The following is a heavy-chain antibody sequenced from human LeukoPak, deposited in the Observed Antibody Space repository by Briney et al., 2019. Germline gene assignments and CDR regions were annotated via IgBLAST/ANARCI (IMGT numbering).Heavy chain of an antibody. CDR1: GYTFTSYG. D-gene: IGHD2-2*01. CDR3: ARDSIVVVPAALLY. Sequence: ASVKVSCKASGYTFTSYGISWVRQAPGQGLEWMGWISAYNGNTNYAQKLQGRVTTTTDTSTSTAYMELRSLRSDDTAVYYCARDSIVVVPAALLYWGQGTLVTVSS. CDR2: ISAYNGNT. V-gene: IGHV1-18*01. J-gene: IGHJ4*02.